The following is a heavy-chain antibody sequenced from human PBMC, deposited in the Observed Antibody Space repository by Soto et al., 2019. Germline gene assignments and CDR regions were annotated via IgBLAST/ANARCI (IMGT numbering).Heavy chain of an antibody. D-gene: IGHD1-26*01. Sequence: GGSLRLSCAASGFTFSNYWMSWVRQAPGKGLEWVANIKQDGSENYYVDSVKGRFTTSRDNTKNSFYLQMRRVRAEDTAVYFCARHRHPRGTVGATSPLDPWGQGTQVTVSS. CDR1: GFTFSNYW. CDR3: ARHRHPRGTVGATSPLDP. V-gene: IGHV3-7*03. J-gene: IGHJ5*02. CDR2: IKQDGSEN.